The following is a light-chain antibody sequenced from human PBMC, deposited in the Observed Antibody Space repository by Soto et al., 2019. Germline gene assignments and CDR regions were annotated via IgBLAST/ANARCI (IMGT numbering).Light chain of an antibody. V-gene: IGLV1-44*01. CDR1: SSNIGSNT. J-gene: IGLJ2*01. Sequence: QSVLTQPPSASGTPGQRVTISCSGSSSNIGSNTVNWYQQLPGTAPKLLIYSNNQRPSGVPDRFSGSKSGTSASLAISGLQYEDEADYDCAAWDDSLKGVVFGAGTKLTVL. CDR2: SNN. CDR3: AAWDDSLKGVV.